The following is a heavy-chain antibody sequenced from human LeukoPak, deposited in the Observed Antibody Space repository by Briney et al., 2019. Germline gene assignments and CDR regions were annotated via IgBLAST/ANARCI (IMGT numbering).Heavy chain of an antibody. CDR3: ARVGVVVTAPYFDY. J-gene: IGHJ4*02. D-gene: IGHD2-21*02. CDR1: GFTFSSYS. V-gene: IGHV3-21*01. CDR2: ISSSSSYI. Sequence: GGSLRLSCAASGFTFSSYSMNWVRQAPGKGLEWVSSISSSSSYIYYADSVKGRFTISRDNAKNSPYLQMNSLRAEDTAVYYCARVGVVVTAPYFDYWGQGTLVTVSS.